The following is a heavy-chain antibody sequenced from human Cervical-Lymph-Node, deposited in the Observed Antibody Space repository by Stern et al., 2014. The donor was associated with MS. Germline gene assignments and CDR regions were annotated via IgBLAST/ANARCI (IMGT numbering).Heavy chain of an antibody. CDR2: INTANRDT. Sequence: VQLVQSGAEVKKPGASVKVSCDASGDTFTWNALRWGRQASGGRRDRVGRINTANRDTYYSEKSQGRVTFTTDTSANTAYMELFSLTSEDTTVYYCGRGQQSFDPWGQGTLVTVSA. D-gene: IGHD6-13*01. J-gene: IGHJ5*02. CDR3: GRGQQSFDP. CDR1: GDTFTWNA. V-gene: IGHV1-3*04.